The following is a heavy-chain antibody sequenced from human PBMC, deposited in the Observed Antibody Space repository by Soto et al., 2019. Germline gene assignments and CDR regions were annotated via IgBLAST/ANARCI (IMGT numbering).Heavy chain of an antibody. Sequence: QVQLVESGGGVVQPGRSLRLSCAASGFTFSSYGMHWVRQAPGKGLEWVAVISYDGSNKYYADSVKGRFTISRDNSKNTLYLQMTSLRAEDTAVYYCAKGDAFDIWCQGTMVTVSS. CDR3: AKGDAFDI. J-gene: IGHJ3*02. CDR2: ISYDGSNK. V-gene: IGHV3-30*18. CDR1: GFTFSSYG.